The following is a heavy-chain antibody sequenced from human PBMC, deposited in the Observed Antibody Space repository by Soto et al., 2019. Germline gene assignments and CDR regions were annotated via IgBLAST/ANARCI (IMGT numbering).Heavy chain of an antibody. CDR2: IYYSGST. Sequence: PSETLSLTCTVSGGSISRYYWSWIRQPPGKGLEWIGYIYYSGSTNYNPSLTSRVTISVDTSKNQFSLKLSSVTAADTAVYYCARDEGDGYNYYWGQGTLVTVSS. CDR3: ARDEGDGYNYY. CDR1: GGSISRYY. D-gene: IGHD5-12*01. J-gene: IGHJ4*02. V-gene: IGHV4-59*01.